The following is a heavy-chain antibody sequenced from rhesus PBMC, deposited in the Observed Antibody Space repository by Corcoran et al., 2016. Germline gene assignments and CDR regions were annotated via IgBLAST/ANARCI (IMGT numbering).Heavy chain of an antibody. Sequence: QVQLQESGPGLVKPSETLSLTFGVSGYSLSSHYWSWFRPPPGKGLEWIGYIYGSSGSTHYNPSLKSRVTMSTDTSKNQFSLKLSSVTAADTAVYYCARDGENWGDLDYWGQGVLVTVSS. CDR2: IYGSSGST. D-gene: IGHD3-34*01. J-gene: IGHJ4*01. CDR3: ARDGENWGDLDY. CDR1: GYSLSSHY. V-gene: IGHV4-165*01.